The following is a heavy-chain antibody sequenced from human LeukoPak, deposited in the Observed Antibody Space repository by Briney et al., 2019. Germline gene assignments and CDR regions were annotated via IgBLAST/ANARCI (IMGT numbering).Heavy chain of an antibody. CDR3: ARSGYSGYVFDY. CDR1: GGTFSSYA. Sequence: SVKVSCKASGGTFSSYAISWVRQAPGQGLEWMGGIIPIFGTANYAQKFQGRVTITADESTSTAYMELSSLRSEDTAVYYCARSGYSGYVFDYWGQGTLVTVSS. D-gene: IGHD5-12*01. CDR2: IIPIFGTA. V-gene: IGHV1-69*13. J-gene: IGHJ4*02.